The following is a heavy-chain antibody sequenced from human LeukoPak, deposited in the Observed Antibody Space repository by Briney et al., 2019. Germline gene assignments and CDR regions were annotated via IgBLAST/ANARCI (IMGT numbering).Heavy chain of an antibody. V-gene: IGHV1-24*01. CDR2: FDPEDGET. Sequence: ASVKVSCKVSGYTLTELSMHWVRQAPGKGLEWMGGFDPEDGETIYARKFQGRVTMTEDTSTDTAYMELSSMRSEDTAVYYCATGCRRDYYYYGMDVWGQGTTVTVSS. J-gene: IGHJ6*02. D-gene: IGHD2-2*01. CDR1: GYTLTELS. CDR3: ATGCRRDYYYYGMDV.